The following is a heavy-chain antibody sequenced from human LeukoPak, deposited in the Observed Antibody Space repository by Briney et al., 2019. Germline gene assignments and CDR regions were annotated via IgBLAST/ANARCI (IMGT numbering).Heavy chain of an antibody. D-gene: IGHD3-3*01. J-gene: IGHJ2*01. V-gene: IGHV4-38-2*01. CDR2: IYHSGST. Sequence: SETLSLTCAVSGYSISSGYYWGWIRQPPGKGLEWIGSIYHSGSTYYNPSLESRVTISVDTSKNQFSLKLSSVTAADTAVYYCARVLPWYFDLWGRAPWSLSPQ. CDR1: GYSISSGYY. CDR3: ARVLPWYFDL.